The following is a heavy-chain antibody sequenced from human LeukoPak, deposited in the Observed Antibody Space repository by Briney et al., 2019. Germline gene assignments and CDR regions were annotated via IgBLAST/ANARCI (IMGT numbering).Heavy chain of an antibody. CDR1: GFTFSSYW. J-gene: IGHJ4*02. Sequence: GGSLRLSCAASGFTFSSYWMHWVRQAPGKGLVWVARINTNGSPTQYADSVKGRFTISRDNAKTTLYLQMNSLRDEDTAVYYCARESFGGSPLVHWGQGTLVTVSS. CDR3: ARESFGGSPLVH. CDR2: INTNGSPT. D-gene: IGHD2-15*01. V-gene: IGHV3-74*01.